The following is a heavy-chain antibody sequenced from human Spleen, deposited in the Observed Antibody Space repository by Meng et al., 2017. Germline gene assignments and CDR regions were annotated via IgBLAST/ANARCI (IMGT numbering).Heavy chain of an antibody. CDR2: ISAYNGNT. Sequence: ASVKVSCKASGYTFTSYGISWVRQAPGQGLEWMGWISAYNGNTNYAQKLQGRVTMTTDTSTSTAYMELMSLRSDDTAVYYCAKGPGITIFGVVGHYYGMDVWGQGTTVTVSS. CDR3: AKGPGITIFGVVGHYYGMDV. J-gene: IGHJ6*02. V-gene: IGHV1-18*01. D-gene: IGHD3-3*01. CDR1: GYTFTSYG.